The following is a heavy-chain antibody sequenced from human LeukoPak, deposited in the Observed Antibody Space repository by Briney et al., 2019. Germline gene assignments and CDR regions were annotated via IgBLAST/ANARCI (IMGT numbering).Heavy chain of an antibody. V-gene: IGHV4-39*01. J-gene: IGHJ4*02. CDR2: INYSGNT. D-gene: IGHD2-2*01. CDR3: ARKYCSTTSCLFDN. CDR1: GGSISSTSYY. Sequence: SETLSLTCTVSGGSISSTSYYWGWIRQPPGKGLDWIGYINYSGNTYCNPSLKSRVIISVDTSKNQFSLKLNSVTAADTAVYYCARKYCSTTSCLFDNWGQGTLVTVSS.